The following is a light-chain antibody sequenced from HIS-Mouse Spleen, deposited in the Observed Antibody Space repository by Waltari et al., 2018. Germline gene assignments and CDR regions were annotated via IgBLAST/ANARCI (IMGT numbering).Light chain of an antibody. CDR2: EVS. CDR1: SSDVGGYNY. V-gene: IGLV2-14*01. Sequence: QSALTQPASVSGSPGQSITISCTGTSSDVGGYNYVSWYQQDPGKAPKLMIYEVSNRPSGVSNRFSGSKSGNTASLTISGLQAEEEADYYCSSYTSSSTPVVFGGGTKLTVL. CDR3: SSYTSSSTPVV. J-gene: IGLJ2*01.